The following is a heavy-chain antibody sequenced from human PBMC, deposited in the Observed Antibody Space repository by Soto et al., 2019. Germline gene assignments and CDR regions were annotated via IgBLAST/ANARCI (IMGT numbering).Heavy chain of an antibody. CDR2: IVVGSGNT. CDR3: AAHRPSPSSYYYDSSGPPYYFDY. J-gene: IGHJ4*02. CDR1: GFTFTSSA. V-gene: IGHV1-58*01. D-gene: IGHD3-22*01. Sequence: ASVKVSCKASGFTFTSSAVQWVRQARGQRLEWIGWIVVGSGNTNYAQKFQERVTITRDMSTSTAYMELSSLRSEDTAVYYCAAHRPSPSSYYYDSSGPPYYFDYWGQGTLVTVSS.